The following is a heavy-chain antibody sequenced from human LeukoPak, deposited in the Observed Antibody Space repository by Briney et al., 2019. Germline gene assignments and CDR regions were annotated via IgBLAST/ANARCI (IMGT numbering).Heavy chain of an antibody. D-gene: IGHD3-9*01. J-gene: IGHJ5*02. CDR3: ARVSHYDILTGQGFDP. CDR1: GFTFSDYY. V-gene: IGHV3-11*05. Sequence: GGSLRLSCAAFGFTFSDYYMSWIRQAPGKGLEWVSYISSSSSYTNYADSVKGRFTISRDNAKNSLYLQMNSLRAEDTAVYYCARVSHYDILTGQGFDPWGQGTLVTVSS. CDR2: ISSSSSYT.